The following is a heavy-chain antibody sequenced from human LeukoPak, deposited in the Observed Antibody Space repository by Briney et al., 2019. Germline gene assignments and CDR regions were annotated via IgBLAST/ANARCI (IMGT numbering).Heavy chain of an antibody. V-gene: IGHV4-61*02. CDR2: IYTSGST. D-gene: IGHD3-22*01. J-gene: IGHJ3*02. CDR1: GGSISSGSYY. Sequence: SETLSLTCTVSGGSISSGSYYWSWIRQPAGKGLEWIGRIYTSGSTNYNPSHKSRVTISVDTSKNQFSLKLSSVTAADTAVYYCARDLIGAFDIWGQGTMVTVSS. CDR3: ARDLIGAFDI.